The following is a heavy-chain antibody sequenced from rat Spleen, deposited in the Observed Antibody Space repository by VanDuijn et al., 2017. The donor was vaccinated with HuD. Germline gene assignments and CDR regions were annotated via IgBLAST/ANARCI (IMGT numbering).Heavy chain of an antibody. CDR1: GFTFSSFP. CDR2: ISTSGGST. D-gene: IGHD1-2*01. J-gene: IGHJ2*01. V-gene: IGHV5-46*01. Sequence: EVQLVESGGGLVQPGRSMKLSCAASGFTFSSFPMAWVRQAPTKGLEWVATISTSGGSTYYRDYVKDRFTISRDNAQNTLNLQMNSLRSEDTATYYWTTVDSGYPDYFDYWGQGVMVTVSS. CDR3: TTVDSGYPDYFDY.